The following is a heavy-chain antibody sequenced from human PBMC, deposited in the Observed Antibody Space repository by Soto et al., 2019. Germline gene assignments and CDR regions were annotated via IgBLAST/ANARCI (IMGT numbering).Heavy chain of an antibody. CDR2: ITDDGSNK. CDR1: GFTFSSYG. J-gene: IGHJ3*02. D-gene: IGHD3-10*01. CDR3: ANDWRESLPGDAFDI. Sequence: QVQLVESGGGVVQPGRSLRLSCAASGFTFSSYGMHWVRQAPGKGLEWVGVITDDGSNKFYADSVKGRFTISRENSKNTLYLQMNSLRAEAAAVYYCANDWRESLPGDAFDIWGQGTMVTVSS. V-gene: IGHV3-30*18.